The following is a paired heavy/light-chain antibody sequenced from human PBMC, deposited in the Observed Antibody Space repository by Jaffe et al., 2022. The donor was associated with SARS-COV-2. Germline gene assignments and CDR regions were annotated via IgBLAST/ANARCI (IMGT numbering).Heavy chain of an antibody. Sequence: QVQLQQWGAGLLKPSETLSLICAVYGGSFSGYYWSWIRQPPGKGLEWVGEINPSGRTTYNPSLKSRVTISLDTSANQFSLKLSSVTAADTAVYYCAKGGNTVFDPWGQGTLVTVSS. D-gene: IGHD4-17*01. CDR1: GGSFSGYY. V-gene: IGHV4-34*01. CDR2: INPSGRT. CDR3: AKGGNTVFDP. J-gene: IGHJ5*02.
Light chain of an antibody. CDR3: QQYALYPRT. Sequence: DIQMTQSPSTLSASVGDRVTITCRASQSISNWLAWYQQKPGKAPKLLISKASSLERGVPSKFSGSGSGTEFTLTISCLQPDDSATYYCQQYALYPRTFGQGTKVEIK. V-gene: IGKV1-5*03. CDR2: KAS. CDR1: QSISNW. J-gene: IGKJ1*01.